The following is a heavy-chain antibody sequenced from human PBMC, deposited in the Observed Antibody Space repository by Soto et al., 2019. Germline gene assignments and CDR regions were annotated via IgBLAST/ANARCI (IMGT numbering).Heavy chain of an antibody. CDR1: GGSISSYY. CDR2: IYYSGST. D-gene: IGHD2-2*01. J-gene: IGHJ6*03. CDR3: ARYQQLSKFHYSYYFMDV. V-gene: IGHV4-59*08. Sequence: KQSQTLSLTCTVSGGSISSYYWSWIRQPPGKGLEWIGYIYYSGSTNYNPSLQSRVTMSVVTSKNQFSLKLSSVTAADTAVYYCARYQQLSKFHYSYYFMDVWGKGTTVTVSS.